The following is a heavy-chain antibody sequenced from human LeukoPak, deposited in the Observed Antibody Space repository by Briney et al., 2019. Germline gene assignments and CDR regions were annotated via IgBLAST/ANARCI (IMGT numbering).Heavy chain of an antibody. CDR3: ARAFDLYYFDY. D-gene: IGHD3-9*01. CDR1: GGSISSGDYY. Sequence: SQTLSLTCTVSGGSISSGDYYWSWIRQPPGKGLEWIGYIYYSGSTYYNPSLKGRVTISVDTSKNQFSLKLSSVTAADTAVYYCARAFDLYYFDYWGQGTLVTVSS. J-gene: IGHJ4*02. CDR2: IYYSGST. V-gene: IGHV4-30-4*08.